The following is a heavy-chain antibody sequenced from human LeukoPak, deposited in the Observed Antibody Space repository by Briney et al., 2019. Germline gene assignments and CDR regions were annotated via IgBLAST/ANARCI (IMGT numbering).Heavy chain of an antibody. J-gene: IGHJ3*02. V-gene: IGHV1-24*01. CDR2: FDPEDGET. CDR3: AYIIQIVGATGGAFDI. Sequence: ASVKVSCKVSGSTLTGLSMHWVRQAPGKGLEWMGGFDPEDGETFYAQDFQGRVIMTEDTSTDTAYMELSSLRSEDTAVYYCAYIIQIVGATGGAFDIWGQGTMVTVSS. CDR1: GSTLTGLS. D-gene: IGHD1-26*01.